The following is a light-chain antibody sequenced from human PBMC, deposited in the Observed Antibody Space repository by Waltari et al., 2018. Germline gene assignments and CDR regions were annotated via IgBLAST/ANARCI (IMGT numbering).Light chain of an antibody. V-gene: IGLV1-47*01. CDR2: TNN. CDR1: SSNIGNSY. J-gene: IGLJ3*02. CDR3: AAWDDSLSGRV. Sequence: QSVLTQPPSASGTPGPRVTISCSGSSSNIGNSYVYWYQQLPGTAPKLLIYTNNQRPSGVPDRFSGSKSGTSASLAISGLRSEDEADYYCAAWDDSLSGRVFGGGTKLTVL.